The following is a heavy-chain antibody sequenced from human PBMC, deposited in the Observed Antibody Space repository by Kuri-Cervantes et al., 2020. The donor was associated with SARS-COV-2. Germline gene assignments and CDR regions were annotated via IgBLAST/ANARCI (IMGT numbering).Heavy chain of an antibody. CDR2: IYPGDSDT. V-gene: IGHV5-51*01. CDR3: ARLSITIFGALTAPFDS. CDR1: GYSFTSYW. D-gene: IGHD3-3*01. Sequence: DSGKVSCKGSGYSFTSYWISWVRQMPGKGLECMGIIYPGDSDTTYSPSFQVQVTISADKSISTAYLQWSSLKASDTAIYYCARLSITIFGALTAPFDSWGQGTLVTVSS. J-gene: IGHJ5*01.